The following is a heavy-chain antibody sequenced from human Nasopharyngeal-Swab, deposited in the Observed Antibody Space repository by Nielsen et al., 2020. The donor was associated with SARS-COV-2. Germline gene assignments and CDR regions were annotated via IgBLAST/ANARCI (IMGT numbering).Heavy chain of an antibody. V-gene: IGHV3-48*02. CDR1: ESTFSGYS. Sequence: GSLKISCAASESTFSGYSMSWVRQAPGKGPEWISYISSGGRTIRYADSVKGRFTISRDKAGNTLSLQMNSLRDEDTGVYYCARGDSFDPWGQGTQVTVSS. J-gene: IGHJ5*02. CDR3: ARGDSFDP. CDR2: ISSGGRTI.